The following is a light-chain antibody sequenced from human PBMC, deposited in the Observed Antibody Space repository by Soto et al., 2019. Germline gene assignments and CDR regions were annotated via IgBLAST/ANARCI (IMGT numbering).Light chain of an antibody. Sequence: QSALTQPASVSGSPGQSITMFCTGTSSDVGGYNYVSWYQQHQGKAPKLIIYEVSNRPSGISNRFSGSKSANAASLTISGLQAEDEAEYYCSSFTGSTTWVFGGGTKLTVL. V-gene: IGLV2-14*01. CDR1: SSDVGGYNY. J-gene: IGLJ3*02. CDR2: EVS. CDR3: SSFTGSTTWV.